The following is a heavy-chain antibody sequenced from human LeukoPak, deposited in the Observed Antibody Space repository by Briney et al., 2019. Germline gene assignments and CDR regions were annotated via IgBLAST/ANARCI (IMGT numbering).Heavy chain of an antibody. CDR1: GFTFDDYG. D-gene: IGHD3-22*01. J-gene: IGHJ4*02. Sequence: GGSLRLSCAASGFTFDDYGMSWVRQAPGKGLGWVSGINWNGGSTGYADSVKGRFTISRDNAKNSLYLQMNSLRAEDTALYYCAILTGKYYYDSSGYYSDWGQGTLVTVSP. V-gene: IGHV3-20*04. CDR2: INWNGGST. CDR3: AILTGKYYYDSSGYYSD.